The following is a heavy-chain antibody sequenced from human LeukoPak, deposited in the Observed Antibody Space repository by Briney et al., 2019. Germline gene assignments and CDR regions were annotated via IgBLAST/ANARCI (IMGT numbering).Heavy chain of an antibody. CDR3: AKVGVPAAVYNWFDP. Sequence: GGSLTLSCAASGFTFSSYAMSWVRQPPGKGLEWVSAISGSGGSTYYADSVKGRFTISRDNSKNTLYLQMNSLRAEDTAVYYCAKVGVPAAVYNWFDPWGQGTLVTVSS. CDR1: GFTFSSYA. V-gene: IGHV3-23*01. J-gene: IGHJ5*02. CDR2: ISGSGGST. D-gene: IGHD2-2*01.